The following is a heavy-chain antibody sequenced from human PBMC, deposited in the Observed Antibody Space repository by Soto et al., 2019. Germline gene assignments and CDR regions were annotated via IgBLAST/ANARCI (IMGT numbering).Heavy chain of an antibody. CDR2: INHSGST. CDR1: GGSFSGYY. D-gene: IGHD6-13*01. Sequence: SETLSLTCAVYGGSFSGYYWSWIRQPPGKGLEWIGEINHSGSTNYNPSLKSRVTISVDTSKNQFSLKLSSVTAADTAVYYCAKPSAVSSWSYYYYGMDVWGQGTTVTVSS. J-gene: IGHJ6*02. CDR3: AKPSAVSSWSYYYYGMDV. V-gene: IGHV4-34*01.